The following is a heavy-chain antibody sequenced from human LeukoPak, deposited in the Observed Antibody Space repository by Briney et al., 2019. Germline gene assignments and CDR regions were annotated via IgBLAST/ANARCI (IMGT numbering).Heavy chain of an antibody. CDR3: AKGAAVAGEHFYGMDV. CDR1: GFMFRDYA. CDR2: ISGSGGST. Sequence: GGSLRLSCAASGFMFRDYAMTWVRQAPGKGLEWFSAISGSGGSTFYVGSVKGRVTISRDTSKNTLYLQMTSLRAEDTATYYCAKGAAVAGEHFYGMDVWGQGTTVTVSS. J-gene: IGHJ6*02. V-gene: IGHV3-23*01. D-gene: IGHD6-19*01.